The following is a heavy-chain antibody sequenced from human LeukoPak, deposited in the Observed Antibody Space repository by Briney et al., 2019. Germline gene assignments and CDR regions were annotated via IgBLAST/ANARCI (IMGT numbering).Heavy chain of an antibody. CDR3: ARAHREQQLVLGDYYYYMDV. CDR2: ISYDGSNK. Sequence: GGSLRLSCAASGFTFSSYAMHWVRQAPGKGLEWVAVISYDGSNKYYAASVKGRSTISRENSKTTLYLQMNSLRAADTAVYYCARAHREQQLVLGDYYYYMDVWGKGTTVTVSS. CDR1: GFTFSSYA. J-gene: IGHJ6*03. V-gene: IGHV3-30*04. D-gene: IGHD6-13*01.